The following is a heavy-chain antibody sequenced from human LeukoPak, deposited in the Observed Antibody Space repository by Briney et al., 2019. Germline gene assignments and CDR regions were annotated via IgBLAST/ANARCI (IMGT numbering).Heavy chain of an antibody. CDR1: GFTFSSYW. J-gene: IGHJ4*02. CDR3: AKDSAYYYDSSGYFYD. Sequence: GGSLRLSCAASGFTFSSYWMSWVRQAPGKGLEWVAFIRYDGSNKYYADSVKGRFTISRDNSKNTLYLQMNSLRAEDTAVYYCAKDSAYYYDSSGYFYDWGQGTLVTVSS. CDR2: IRYDGSNK. V-gene: IGHV3-30*02. D-gene: IGHD3-22*01.